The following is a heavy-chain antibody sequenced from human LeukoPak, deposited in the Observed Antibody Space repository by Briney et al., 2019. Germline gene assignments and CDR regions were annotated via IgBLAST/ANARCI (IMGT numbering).Heavy chain of an antibody. CDR3: ARGFQIYSYGYSYYYMDV. CDR2: ISSSSSYI. D-gene: IGHD5-18*01. Sequence: GGSLRLSCAASGFTFSSYSMNWVRQAPGKGLEWVSSISSSSSYIYYADSVKGRFTISRDNAKNSLYLQMNSLRAEDTAVYYCARGFQIYSYGYSYYYMDVWGKGTTVTVSS. V-gene: IGHV3-21*01. CDR1: GFTFSSYS. J-gene: IGHJ6*03.